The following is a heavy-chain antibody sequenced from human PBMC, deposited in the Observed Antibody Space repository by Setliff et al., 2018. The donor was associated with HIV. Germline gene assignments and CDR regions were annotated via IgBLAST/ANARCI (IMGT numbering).Heavy chain of an antibody. CDR2: IYYSGST. CDR3: ARLCIAAAGTRSIPWYFDL. J-gene: IGHJ2*01. CDR1: GGSISSRGYF. Sequence: SETLSLTCTVSGGSISSRGYFWGWIRQPPGKGLEWIGSIYYSGSTNYNPSLKSRVTISVDTSKNQFSLKLISVTAADTAVYYCARLCIAAAGTRSIPWYFDLWGRGTLVTVSS. D-gene: IGHD6-13*01. V-gene: IGHV4-39*07.